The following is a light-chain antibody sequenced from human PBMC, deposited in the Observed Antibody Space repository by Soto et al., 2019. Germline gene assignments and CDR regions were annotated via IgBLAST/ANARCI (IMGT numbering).Light chain of an antibody. CDR3: QQTNSFPLT. J-gene: IGKJ4*02. CDR2: VAS. Sequence: DIQMTQSPSSVSASVGDTVAIPCRASQGVSSRLAWYQQKPGTAPKVLISVASSLQSGVPSRFSGSGSGTDFTLTISSLQPEDFATYYCQQTNSFPLTFGGGTKVEIK. CDR1: QGVSSR. V-gene: IGKV1-12*01.